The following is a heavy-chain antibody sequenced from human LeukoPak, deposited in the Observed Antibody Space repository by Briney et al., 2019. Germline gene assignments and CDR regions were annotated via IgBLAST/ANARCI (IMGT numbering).Heavy chain of an antibody. CDR3: ATSIRGHYYFGLDV. D-gene: IGHD6-6*01. CDR1: GFTFSSYA. V-gene: IGHV3-23*01. CDR2: ISGSGGST. Sequence: PGGSLRLSCAASGFTFSSYAMSWVRQAPGKGLEWVSAISGSGGSTYYADSVKGRFTISRDNSKNSLYLQMNSLRAEDTALYYCATSIRGHYYFGLDVWGQGTTVSVSS. J-gene: IGHJ6*02.